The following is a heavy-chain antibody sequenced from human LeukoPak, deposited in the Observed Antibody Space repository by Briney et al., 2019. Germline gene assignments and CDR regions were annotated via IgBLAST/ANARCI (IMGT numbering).Heavy chain of an antibody. D-gene: IGHD5-24*01. CDR2: ISSSGYTV. CDR1: GFTFSDYY. Sequence: GGSLRLSCVASGFTFSDYYMTWVHQAPGKGLEWISYISSSGYTVYYADSVKGRFTISRDNADNSVYLQMDSLTAEDTAMYYCARDQTLDSDGYPKFSYWGQGTLVTVSS. V-gene: IGHV3-11*04. CDR3: ARDQTLDSDGYPKFSY. J-gene: IGHJ4*02.